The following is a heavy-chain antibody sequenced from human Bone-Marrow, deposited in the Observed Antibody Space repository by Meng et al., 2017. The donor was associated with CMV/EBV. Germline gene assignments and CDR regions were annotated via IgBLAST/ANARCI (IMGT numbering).Heavy chain of an antibody. CDR2: IKQDGSEK. CDR3: ARDPRVKPYVVVPAASDY. V-gene: IGHV3-7*01. CDR1: GFTFNTYW. D-gene: IGHD2-2*01. J-gene: IGHJ4*02. Sequence: GGSLRLSCVASGFTFNTYWMSWVRQAPGKGLEWVANIKQDGSEKYYVGSVKGRFTISRDNAKNSLYLQMNSLRAEDTAVYYCARDPRVKPYVVVPAASDYWGQGTMVTVSS.